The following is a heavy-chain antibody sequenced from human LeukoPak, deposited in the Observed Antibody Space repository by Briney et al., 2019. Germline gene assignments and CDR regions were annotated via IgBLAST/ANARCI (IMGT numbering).Heavy chain of an antibody. CDR1: GYTFTSYG. V-gene: IGHV1-18*01. D-gene: IGHD3-3*01. CDR2: INAYNGNT. Sequence: ASVKVSCKASGYTFTSYGISWVRQAPGQGLEGMGWINAYNGNTHYAQKLQGRVTMTTDTSTSTAYMELRSLRSDDTAVYYCAMTGLPFLAWLPRDYWGQGTLVTVSS. J-gene: IGHJ4*02. CDR3: AMTGLPFLAWLPRDY.